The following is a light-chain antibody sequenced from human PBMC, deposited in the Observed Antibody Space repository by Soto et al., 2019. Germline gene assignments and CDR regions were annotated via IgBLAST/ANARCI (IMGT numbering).Light chain of an antibody. CDR2: EVS. CDR3: SSYAGSNNV. J-gene: IGLJ1*01. CDR1: STDVGGYNY. Sequence: QSALTQPPSASGYPGQSVTISCTGTSTDVGGYNYVSWYQQHPGKAPKLMIYEVSKRPSGVPDRFSGSKSGNTASLTVSGLQAEDEADYYCSSYAGSNNVFGTGTKVTLL. V-gene: IGLV2-8*01.